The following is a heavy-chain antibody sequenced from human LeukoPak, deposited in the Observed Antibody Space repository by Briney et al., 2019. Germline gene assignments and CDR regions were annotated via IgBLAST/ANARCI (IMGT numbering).Heavy chain of an antibody. CDR2: IWYDGSNK. D-gene: IGHD2-15*01. CDR3: ATDRATQYFDY. J-gene: IGHJ4*02. Sequence: GGSLRLSCAASGITFRDYGMHWVRQAPGKGLEWVAVIWYDGSNKDYADSVKGRFTVSRDNSRNTLFLQMNSLRVEDTAVYYCATDRATQYFDYWGQGTLVSVPS. V-gene: IGHV3-33*01. CDR1: GITFRDYG.